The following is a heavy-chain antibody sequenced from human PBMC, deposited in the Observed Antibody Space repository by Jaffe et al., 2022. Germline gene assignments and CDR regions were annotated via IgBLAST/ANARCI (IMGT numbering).Heavy chain of an antibody. D-gene: IGHD6-13*01. Sequence: EVQLVESGGGLVQPGGSLRLSCAASGFTFSSYWMSWVRQAPGKGLEWVANIKQDGSEKYYVDSVKGRFTISRDNAKNSLYLQMNSLRAEDTAVYYCARESRGPPSSSFDYWGQGTLVTVSS. CDR2: IKQDGSEK. CDR1: GFTFSSYW. J-gene: IGHJ4*02. V-gene: IGHV3-7*01. CDR3: ARESRGPPSSSFDY.